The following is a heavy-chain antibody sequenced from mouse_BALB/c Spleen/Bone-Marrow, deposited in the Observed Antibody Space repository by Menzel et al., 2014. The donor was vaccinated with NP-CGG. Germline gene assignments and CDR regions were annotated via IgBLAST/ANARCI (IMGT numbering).Heavy chain of an antibody. Sequence: EVKLQESGPELVKPGASVKISCKASGYSFTGYFMNWVKQSHGKSLEWIGRINPYNGDTFYNQKFKGKATLTVDKSSSTAHMELLSLTSEDSAVYYCEKGYGNYDYAMDYWGQGTSVTVSS. V-gene: IGHV1-37*01. CDR3: EKGYGNYDYAMDY. CDR1: GYSFTGYF. CDR2: INPYNGDT. J-gene: IGHJ4*01. D-gene: IGHD2-10*02.